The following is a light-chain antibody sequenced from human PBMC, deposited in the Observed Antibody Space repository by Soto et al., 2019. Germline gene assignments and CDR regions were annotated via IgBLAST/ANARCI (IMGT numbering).Light chain of an antibody. J-gene: IGKJ3*01. CDR1: QDIGHY. V-gene: IGKV1-27*01. CDR2: SAS. Sequence: DIQMTQSPSSLSASVGDRVTITCRASQDIGHYLAWYQQKPGKVPKLLIYSASTLHSGVPSRFGGSGTGTDFTLTINSLQPEDVATYYCLRCESVLPLFTFGPGTKVTI. CDR3: LRCESVLPLFT.